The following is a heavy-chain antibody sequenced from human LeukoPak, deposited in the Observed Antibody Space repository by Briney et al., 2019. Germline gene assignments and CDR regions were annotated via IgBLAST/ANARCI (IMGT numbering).Heavy chain of an antibody. CDR2: IYHSGST. V-gene: IGHV4-4*02. CDR1: GGSISSGKW. CDR3: ARKISAAGSRWFDP. D-gene: IGHD6-13*01. J-gene: IGHJ5*02. Sequence: PSETLSLTCAVSGGSISSGKWGRWGREPPGKGLEGIVEIYHSGSTNYNPSLKSRFTISVDKSKNQFSLKLSSVTAADTAVYYCARKISAAGSRWFDPWGQGTLVTVSS.